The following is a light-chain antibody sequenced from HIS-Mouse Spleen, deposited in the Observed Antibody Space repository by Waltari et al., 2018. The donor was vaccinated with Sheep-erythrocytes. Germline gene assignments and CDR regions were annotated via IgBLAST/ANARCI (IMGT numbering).Light chain of an antibody. J-gene: IGLJ3*02. CDR3: CSYAGSSTPWV. Sequence: QSALTQPASVSGSPGQSITISCTGTSSYVGSYNLFSWYQQHPGKAPKLNLYGGSKRPLGVSNRFSGSKSGNTASLTISGLQAEDEADYYCCSYAGSSTPWVFGGGTKLTVL. V-gene: IGLV2-23*01. CDR1: SSYVGSYNL. CDR2: GGS.